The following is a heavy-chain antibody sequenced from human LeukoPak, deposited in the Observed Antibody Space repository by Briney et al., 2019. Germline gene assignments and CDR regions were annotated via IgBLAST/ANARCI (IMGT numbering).Heavy chain of an antibody. CDR1: GFTFSSYA. CDR2: ISYDGSNK. J-gene: IGHJ4*02. CDR3: ARNERTVVVVAAVDY. D-gene: IGHD2-15*01. Sequence: GGSLRLSCTAPGFTFSSYAMHWVRQAPGKGLEWVAVISYDGSNKYYADSVKGRFTISRDNSKNTLYLQMNSLRAEDTAVYYCARNERTVVVVAAVDYWGQGTLVTVSS. V-gene: IGHV3-30*04.